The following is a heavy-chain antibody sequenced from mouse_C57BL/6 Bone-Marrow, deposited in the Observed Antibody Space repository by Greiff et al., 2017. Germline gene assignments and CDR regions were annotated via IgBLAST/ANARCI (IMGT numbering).Heavy chain of an antibody. V-gene: IGHV1-19*01. J-gene: IGHJ2*01. Sequence: EVQLQQSGPVLVKPGASVKMSCKASGYTFTDYYMNWVKQSHGKSLEWIGVINPYNGGTSYNQKFKGKATLTVDKSSSTAYMELNSLTSEDSAVYYCARGVSYYFDYWGKGTTLTVAS. CDR2: INPYNGGT. CDR1: GYTFTDYY. CDR3: ARGVSYYFDY.